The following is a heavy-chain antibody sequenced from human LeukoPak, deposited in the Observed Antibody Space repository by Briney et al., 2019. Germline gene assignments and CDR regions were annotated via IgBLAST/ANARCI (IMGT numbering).Heavy chain of an antibody. CDR3: ARSTYGSGGSCSHNWFDP. D-gene: IGHD2-15*01. V-gene: IGHV1-18*01. Sequence: GASVKVSCKASGYTFNSYGISWVRQAPGQGLEWMGWISGYNGNTKYAQKLQGRVTMTTDTSTSTAYMELRSLRSDDTAVYYCARSTYGSGGSCSHNWFDPWGQGTLVTVSS. CDR2: ISGYNGNT. CDR1: GYTFNSYG. J-gene: IGHJ5*02.